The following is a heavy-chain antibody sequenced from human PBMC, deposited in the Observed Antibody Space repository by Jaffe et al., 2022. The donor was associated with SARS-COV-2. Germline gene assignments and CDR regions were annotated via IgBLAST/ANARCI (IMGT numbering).Heavy chain of an antibody. Sequence: QVQLVQSGAEVKKPGSSVKVSCKASGGTFSSYAISWVRQAPGQGLEWMGGIIPIFGTANYAQKFQGRVTITADESTSTAYMELSSLRSEDTAVYYCVTGTTSTRPDAFDIWGQGTMVTVSS. D-gene: IGHD1-20*01. J-gene: IGHJ3*02. CDR1: GGTFSSYA. V-gene: IGHV1-69*01. CDR3: VTGTTSTRPDAFDI. CDR2: IIPIFGTA.